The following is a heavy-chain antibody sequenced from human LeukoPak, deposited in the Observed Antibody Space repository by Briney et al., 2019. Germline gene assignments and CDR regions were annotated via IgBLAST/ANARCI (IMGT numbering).Heavy chain of an antibody. V-gene: IGHV3-48*01. Sequence: GESLKISCAASGFTFSSYSMNWVRQAPGKGLEWVSYISSSSSTIYFPDSVKGRFTISRDNAKNSLYLQMNSLRAEDTAVYYCARVRSGSLFLMDAFDIWGQGTMVTVSS. CDR3: ARVRSGSLFLMDAFDI. CDR2: ISSSSSTI. CDR1: GFTFSSYS. D-gene: IGHD1-26*01. J-gene: IGHJ3*02.